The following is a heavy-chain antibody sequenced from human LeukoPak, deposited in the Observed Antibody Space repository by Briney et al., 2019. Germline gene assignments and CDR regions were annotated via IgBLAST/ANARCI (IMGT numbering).Heavy chain of an antibody. V-gene: IGHV1-46*01. D-gene: IGHD3-10*01. CDR3: ARDARSFGELLY. Sequence: ASVKVSCKASRYTFTSYYMHWVRQAPGQGLEWMGIINPSGGSTSYAQKFQGRVTMTRDTSTSTVYMELSSLRSEDTAVYYCARDARSFGELLYWGQGTLVTVSS. J-gene: IGHJ4*02. CDR1: RYTFTSYY. CDR2: INPSGGST.